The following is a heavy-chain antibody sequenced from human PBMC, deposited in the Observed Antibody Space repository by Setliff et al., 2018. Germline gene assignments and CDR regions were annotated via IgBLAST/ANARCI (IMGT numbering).Heavy chain of an antibody. CDR3: ARTCSGSGCYAGLES. CDR2: IWDDGGNK. J-gene: IGHJ4*02. Sequence: GGSLRLSCAASGFTFSTYRMHWVRQAPGKGLEWVAVIWDDGGNKYHADSVKGRFTISRDNSKNTLYLQMNSLRPEDTAVYYWARTCSGSGCYAGLESWGQGTPVTVSS. D-gene: IGHD2-15*01. CDR1: GFTFSTYR. V-gene: IGHV3-33*08.